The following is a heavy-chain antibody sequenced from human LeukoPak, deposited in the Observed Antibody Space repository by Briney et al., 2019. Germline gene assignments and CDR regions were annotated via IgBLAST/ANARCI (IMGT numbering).Heavy chain of an antibody. D-gene: IGHD1-26*01. CDR2: ISANNGNK. CDR1: GYSFTSYG. CDR3: ARRWELRGFDI. V-gene: IGHV1-18*01. J-gene: IGHJ3*02. Sequence: ASVKVSCKASGYSFTSYGITWVRQATGQGLEWMGWISANNGNKDYAQKVQGRVTMTTDTSTRTAYMELRSRRSDDTAVYDCARRWELRGFDIWGQGTRITVSS.